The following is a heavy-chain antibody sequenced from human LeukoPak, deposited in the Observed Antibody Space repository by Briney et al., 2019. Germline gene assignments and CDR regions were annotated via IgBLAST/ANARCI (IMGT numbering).Heavy chain of an antibody. Sequence: SETLSLTCTVSGGSVSSYYWSWIRQPPGKGLEWIGYIYYSGSTNYNPSLKSRVTISVDTSKNQFSLKLSSVTAADTAVYYCARAPRGYDVLGGFDYWGQGTLVTVSS. CDR2: IYYSGST. CDR1: GGSVSSYY. V-gene: IGHV4-59*02. CDR3: ARAPRGYDVLGGFDY. J-gene: IGHJ4*02. D-gene: IGHD5-12*01.